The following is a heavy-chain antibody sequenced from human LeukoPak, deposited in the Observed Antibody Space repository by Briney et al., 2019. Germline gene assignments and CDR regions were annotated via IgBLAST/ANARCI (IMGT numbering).Heavy chain of an antibody. D-gene: IGHD6-13*01. CDR3: ARCGVGVAAAAANC. CDR2: ISTGSSTT. J-gene: IGHJ4*02. CDR1: EFAFSTYN. V-gene: IGHV3-48*01. Sequence: PGGSLRLSCAASEFAFSTYNMNWVRQAPGKGLEWVSYISTGSSTTYYADSVKGRFTISRDNVENSLYLQMNSLRAEDTAVYYCARCGVGVAAAAANCWGQGTLLTVSS.